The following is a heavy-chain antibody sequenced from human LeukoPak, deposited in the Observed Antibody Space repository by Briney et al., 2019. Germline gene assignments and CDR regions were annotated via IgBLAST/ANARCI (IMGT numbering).Heavy chain of an antibody. CDR1: GGTFSSYA. CDR2: IIPIFGTS. CDR3: ARKDSYDSSEVYFQH. J-gene: IGHJ1*01. V-gene: IGHV1-69*05. Sequence: SVKVSCKASGGTFSSYAISWVRQAPGQGREWMGRIIPIFGTSNYAQKFHGRVTITTHESTSTAYMELSSLRSEDTAVYYCARKDSYDSSEVYFQHWGQGTLVTVSS. D-gene: IGHD3-22*01.